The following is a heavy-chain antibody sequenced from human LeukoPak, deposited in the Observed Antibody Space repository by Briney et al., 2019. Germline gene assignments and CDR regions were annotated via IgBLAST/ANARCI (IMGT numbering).Heavy chain of an antibody. D-gene: IGHD3-10*01. CDR2: IRSKAYGGTT. Sequence: GGSLRLSCAASGFTFSSYAMSWVRQAPGKGLEWVGFIRSKAYGGTTEYAASVKGRFTISRDDSKSIAYLQMNSLKTEDTAVYYCTRLDFLGVRGGRWFQHWGQGTLVTVSS. J-gene: IGHJ1*01. V-gene: IGHV3-49*04. CDR3: TRLDFLGVRGGRWFQH. CDR1: GFTFSSYA.